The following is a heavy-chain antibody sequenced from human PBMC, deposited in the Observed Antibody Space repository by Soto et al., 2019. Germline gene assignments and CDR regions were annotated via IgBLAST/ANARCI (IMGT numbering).Heavy chain of an antibody. CDR2: VFYSGNT. J-gene: IGHJ3*02. CDR1: GVSISTYY. CDR3: ASRDYNDAFDI. V-gene: IGHV4-59*01. Sequence: QVQLQESGPGLVKPSETLSLTCTVSGVSISTYYWTWIRQPPGKGLEWIGQVFYSGNTNNNPSLKSRVTIAVAATRNQFSLRLSSVTAADTAMYYCASRDYNDAFDIWGQGTVVTVSS. D-gene: IGHD4-4*01.